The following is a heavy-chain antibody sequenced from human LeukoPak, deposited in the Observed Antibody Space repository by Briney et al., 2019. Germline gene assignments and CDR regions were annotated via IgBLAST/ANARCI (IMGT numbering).Heavy chain of an antibody. J-gene: IGHJ4*02. CDR2: IKQDGSEK. Sequence: GGSLRLSCSASGFTFNTYRMSWVRQAPGKGLEWVANIKQDGSEKYYVDSVKGRFSISRDNAKNSLYLQMNSLRAEDTAVYYCARDPNYWGQGTLVTVSS. CDR3: ARDPNY. V-gene: IGHV3-7*01. CDR1: GFTFNTYR.